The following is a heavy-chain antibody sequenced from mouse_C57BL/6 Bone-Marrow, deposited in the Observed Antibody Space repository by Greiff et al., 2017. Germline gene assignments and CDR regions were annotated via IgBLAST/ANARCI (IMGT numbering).Heavy chain of an antibody. J-gene: IGHJ2*01. D-gene: IGHD1-1*01. CDR3: ARSGYDGSSYNYFDY. V-gene: IGHV1-4*01. CDR2: INPSSGYT. CDR1: GYTFTSYT. Sequence: VQLQQSGAELARPGASVKMSCKASGYTFTSYTMHWVKQRPGQGLEWIGYINPSSGYTKYNQKFKDKATLTADKSSSTAYMQLSSLTSEDSAVYYCARSGYDGSSYNYFDYWGQGTTLTVSS.